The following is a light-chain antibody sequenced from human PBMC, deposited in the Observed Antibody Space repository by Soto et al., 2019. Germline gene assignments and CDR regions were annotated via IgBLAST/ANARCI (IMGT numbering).Light chain of an antibody. CDR1: RSISDW. J-gene: IGKJ1*01. V-gene: IGKV1-5*01. CDR3: LQYSSHSWT. Sequence: EIQMTQSPSTLSPSVGDRVTITCRASRSISDWLAWYQQKPGKAPKLLIFDASSLKSGVPSRFSGSGSGTEFTLTSSGLQPDDVATYYCLQYSSHSWTFGQGTKVEIK. CDR2: DAS.